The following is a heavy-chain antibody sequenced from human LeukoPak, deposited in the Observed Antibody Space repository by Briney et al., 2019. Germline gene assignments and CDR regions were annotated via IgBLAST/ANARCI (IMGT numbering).Heavy chain of an antibody. CDR3: TRREGLAGDCPFDF. Sequence: SETLSLTCTVSGGSISSTGYYWDWVRQPPGKGLEWIGNIYFSGTTYYNPSLKSRVTISADTSNNQFSLKLTSVTAADTAVYYCTRREGLAGDCPFDFWGQGALVTVSS. D-gene: IGHD2-21*02. J-gene: IGHJ4*02. CDR1: GGSISSTGYY. CDR2: IYFSGTT. V-gene: IGHV4-39*01.